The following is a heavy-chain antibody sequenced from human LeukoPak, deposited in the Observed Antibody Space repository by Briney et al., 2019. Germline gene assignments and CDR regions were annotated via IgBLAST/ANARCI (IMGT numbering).Heavy chain of an antibody. J-gene: IGHJ6*02. CDR1: GFTFSSYG. CDR3: ARDYGRQLAKYYYYYGMDV. V-gene: IGHV3-33*01. CDR2: IWYDGSNK. Sequence: GGSLRLSCAASGFTFSSYGMHWVRQAPGKGLEWVAVIWYDGSNKYYADSVKGRFTISRDNSKNTLYLQMNSLRAEDTAVYDCARDYGRQLAKYYYYYGMDVWGQGTTVTVSS. D-gene: IGHD6-13*01.